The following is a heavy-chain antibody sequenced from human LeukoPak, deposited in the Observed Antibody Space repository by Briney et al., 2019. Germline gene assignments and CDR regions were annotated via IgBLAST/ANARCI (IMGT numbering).Heavy chain of an antibody. Sequence: VASVKVSCKASGYTFTGYYMHWVRQAPGQGLEWMGWINPNSGGTNYAQKFQGRVTMTRDTSISTAYMELSRLRSDNTAVYYCARVLPYYPRDAFDIWGQGTMVTVSS. CDR1: GYTFTGYY. V-gene: IGHV1-2*02. J-gene: IGHJ3*02. CDR3: ARVLPYYPRDAFDI. CDR2: INPNSGGT. D-gene: IGHD3-10*01.